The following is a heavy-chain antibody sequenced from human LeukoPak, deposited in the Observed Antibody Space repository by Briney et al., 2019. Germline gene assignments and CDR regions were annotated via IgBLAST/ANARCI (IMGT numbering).Heavy chain of an antibody. Sequence: GGSLRLSCAASGFTFSSYGMSWVRQAPGKGLEWVSLISGSGGSTYYADSVKGRFTISRDNSKNTLYLQMNSLRAEDTAVYYCAKAQSSAWYPSFDCWGQGTLVTVSS. CDR1: GFTFSSYG. CDR2: ISGSGGST. J-gene: IGHJ4*02. V-gene: IGHV3-23*01. CDR3: AKAQSSAWYPSFDC. D-gene: IGHD6-19*01.